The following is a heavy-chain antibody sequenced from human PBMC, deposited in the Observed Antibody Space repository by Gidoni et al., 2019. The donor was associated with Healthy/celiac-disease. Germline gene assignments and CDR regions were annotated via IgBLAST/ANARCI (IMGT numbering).Heavy chain of an antibody. CDR1: GYSLTSYW. V-gene: IGHV5-51*03. CDR2: IYPGDSDT. Sequence: EVQLVQSGAEVKKPGESLKISCKGSGYSLTSYWIGWVRQMPGKGLEWMGIIYPGDSDTRYSPSFQGQVTISADKSISTAYLQWSSLKASDTAMYYCARWEPYYDSSGLADYWGQGTLVTVSS. J-gene: IGHJ4*02. D-gene: IGHD3-22*01. CDR3: ARWEPYYDSSGLADY.